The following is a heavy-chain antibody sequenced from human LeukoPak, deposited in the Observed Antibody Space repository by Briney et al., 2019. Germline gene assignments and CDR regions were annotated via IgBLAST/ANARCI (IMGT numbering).Heavy chain of an antibody. J-gene: IGHJ3*01. CDR2: ISNRGST. CDR1: GASVSSHF. D-gene: IGHD1-26*01. Sequence: PSETLSLTCGVSGASVSSHFWSWIRQTPGMGLEWIGYISNRGSTGYTPSLRSRVTISVDAPKNEVSLNLRSVSAADTAVYYCAKDVSGTYFAFDVWGQGRTV. V-gene: IGHV4-59*02. CDR3: AKDVSGTYFAFDV.